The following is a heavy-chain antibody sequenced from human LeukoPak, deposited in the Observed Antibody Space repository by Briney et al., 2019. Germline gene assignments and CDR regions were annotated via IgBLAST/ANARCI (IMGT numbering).Heavy chain of an antibody. V-gene: IGHV3-66*01. Sequence: GGSLRLSCAASGFTVSSNYMSWVREAPGKGLEWVSVIYSGGSTYYADSVKGRFTISRDNSKNTLYLQMNRLRAEDTAVYYCASAPYGSGSPLDYWGQGTLVTVSS. J-gene: IGHJ4*02. CDR1: GFTVSSNY. D-gene: IGHD3-10*01. CDR2: IYSGGST. CDR3: ASAPYGSGSPLDY.